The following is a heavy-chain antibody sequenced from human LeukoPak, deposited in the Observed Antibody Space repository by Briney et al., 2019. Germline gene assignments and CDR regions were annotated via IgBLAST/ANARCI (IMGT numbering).Heavy chain of an antibody. D-gene: IGHD4-17*01. Sequence: SETLSLTCTVSGGSISSYYWSWIRQPPGKGLEWIGYIYYSGSTNYNPSLKSRVIISVDTSKNQFSLKLSSVTAADTAVYYCARHGGYGDLRNWGQGTLVTVSS. CDR3: ARHGGYGDLRN. V-gene: IGHV4-59*08. J-gene: IGHJ4*02. CDR1: GGSISSYY. CDR2: IYYSGST.